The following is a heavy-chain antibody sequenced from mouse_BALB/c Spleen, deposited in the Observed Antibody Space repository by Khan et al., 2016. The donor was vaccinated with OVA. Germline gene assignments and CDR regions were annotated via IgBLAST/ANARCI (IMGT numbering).Heavy chain of an antibody. CDR2: IAPGSGST. V-gene: IGHV1S41*01. D-gene: IGHD1-1*01. Sequence: DLVKPGASVKLSCKASGYTFTSYWINWIKQRPGQGLEWIGRIAPGSGSTYYHEMFKGKATLTVDTSSSTASIQLSSLSSEDSAVYFCARSNYYGSSLYALDYWGQGTSVTVSS. CDR3: ARSNYYGSSLYALDY. CDR1: GYTFTSYW. J-gene: IGHJ4*01.